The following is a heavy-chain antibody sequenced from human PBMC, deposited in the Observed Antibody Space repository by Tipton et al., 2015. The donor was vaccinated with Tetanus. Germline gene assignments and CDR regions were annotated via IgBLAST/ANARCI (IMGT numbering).Heavy chain of an antibody. CDR1: GFIFSNYW. V-gene: IGHV3-7*01. Sequence: SLRLSCSASGFIFSNYWMSWVRQAPGKGLEWVANINRDGGGKYYVDSVKGRFTISRDEAKKSVYLQMSSLRVGDTAVYYCARDRGEDWTNFYYMDVWGKGATVTVSS. CDR3: ARDRGEDWTNFYYMDV. D-gene: IGHD3/OR15-3a*01. CDR2: INRDGGGK. J-gene: IGHJ6*03.